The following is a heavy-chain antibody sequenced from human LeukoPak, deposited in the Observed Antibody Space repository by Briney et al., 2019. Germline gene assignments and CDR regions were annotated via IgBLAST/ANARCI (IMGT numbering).Heavy chain of an antibody. J-gene: IGHJ3*02. D-gene: IGHD2/OR15-2a*01. CDR1: SGSISNYY. CDR2: VFYSGTT. Sequence: SETLSLTCTVSSGSISNYYWSWIRQPPGQGLEWIGYVFYSGTTVYDPSLKSRVTISVDTSKNQFSLKLSSVTAADTAVYYCARHLYCKNEKCYLKIDSDAFDIWGQGTMVTVSA. V-gene: IGHV4-59*08. CDR3: ARHLYCKNEKCYLKIDSDAFDI.